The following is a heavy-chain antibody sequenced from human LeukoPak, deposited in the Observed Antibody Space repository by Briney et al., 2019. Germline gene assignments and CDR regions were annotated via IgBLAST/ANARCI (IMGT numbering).Heavy chain of an antibody. CDR3: ARGYSSGWPYYHYYYMDV. Sequence: GGSLRLSRVASEFTFNYYWMSWLRQAPGRGLEWVANIKHDGSGEYYVDSVKGRFTIFRDNAKNSLYLQMNSLRAEDTAVYYCARGYSSGWPYYHYYYMDVWGKGTTVTVSS. D-gene: IGHD6-19*01. V-gene: IGHV3-7*01. J-gene: IGHJ6*03. CDR2: IKHDGSGE. CDR1: EFTFNYYW.